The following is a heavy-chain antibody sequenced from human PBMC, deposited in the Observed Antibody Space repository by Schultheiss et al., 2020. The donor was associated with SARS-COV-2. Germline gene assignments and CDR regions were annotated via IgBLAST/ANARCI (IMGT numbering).Heavy chain of an antibody. V-gene: IGHV3-33*08. CDR1: GFTFSSYS. CDR2: IWYDGSNK. Sequence: GESLKISCAASGFTFSSYSMNWVRQAPGKGLEWVAVIWYDGSNKYYADSVKGRFTISRDNSKNTLYLQMNSLRAEDTAVFYCARGKNWTPYYFDYWGQGTLVTVSS. D-gene: IGHD1-1*01. J-gene: IGHJ4*02. CDR3: ARGKNWTPYYFDY.